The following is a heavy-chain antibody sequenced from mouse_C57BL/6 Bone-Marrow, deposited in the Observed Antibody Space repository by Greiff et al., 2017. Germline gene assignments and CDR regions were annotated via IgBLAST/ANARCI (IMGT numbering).Heavy chain of an antibody. CDR3: ASSRRLRRGVAMDY. CDR1: GYTFTSYW. CDR2: IDPNSGGT. Sequence: QVQLQQPGAELVKPGASVKLSCKASGYTFTSYWMHWVKQRPGRGLEWIGRIDPNSGGTKYNEKFKSKATLTVDKPSNTAYMQLSSLTSEDSAVYYCASSRRLRRGVAMDYWGQGTSVTVSS. D-gene: IGHD2-4*01. J-gene: IGHJ4*01. V-gene: IGHV1-72*01.